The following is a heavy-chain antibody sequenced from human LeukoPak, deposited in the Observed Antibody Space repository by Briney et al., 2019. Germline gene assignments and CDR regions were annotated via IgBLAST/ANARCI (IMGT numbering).Heavy chain of an antibody. V-gene: IGHV4-34*01. CDR1: RTSFSAYY. CDR2: IHHSGIT. CDR3: ASLWFGVLTIDS. D-gene: IGHD3-10*01. Sequence: SETLSLTCAVYRTSFSAYYWTWIRQPPGKGLEWIGEIHHSGITNYNPSLKSRVTISIDTSKNQFSLNLSSVTAADTAVYYCASLWFGVLTIDSWGQGTLVTVSS. J-gene: IGHJ4*02.